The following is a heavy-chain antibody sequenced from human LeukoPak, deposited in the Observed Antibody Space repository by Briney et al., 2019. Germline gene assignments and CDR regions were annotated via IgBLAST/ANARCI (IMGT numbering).Heavy chain of an antibody. CDR1: GFTFSSYA. J-gene: IGHJ4*02. CDR3: ARGGGAYDSSGYFSFDY. Sequence: GGSLRLSCAASGFTFSSYAMHWVRQAPGKGLEWVAVISYDGSNKYYADSVKGRFTISRDNSKNTLYLQMNSLRAEATAVYYCARGGGAYDSSGYFSFDYWGQGTLVTVSS. CDR2: ISYDGSNK. V-gene: IGHV3-30-3*01. D-gene: IGHD3-22*01.